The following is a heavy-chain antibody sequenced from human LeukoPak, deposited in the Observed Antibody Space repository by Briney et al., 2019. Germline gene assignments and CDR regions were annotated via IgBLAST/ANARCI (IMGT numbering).Heavy chain of an antibody. CDR2: IKEDGSEK. D-gene: IGHD1-14*01. CDR3: ARDSFETDIDY. J-gene: IGHJ4*02. CDR1: GFTFSTYW. Sequence: GGSLRLSCAVSGFTFSTYWMSWVRQAPGKGLEGVGNIKEDGSEKYYVDSMKGRFTISRDNAKNSLYLQMNSLRVEDTAVYYCARDSFETDIDYWGQGTLVTVSS. V-gene: IGHV3-7*01.